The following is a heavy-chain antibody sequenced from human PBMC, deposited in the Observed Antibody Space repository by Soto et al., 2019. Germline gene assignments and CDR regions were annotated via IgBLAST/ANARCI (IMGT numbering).Heavy chain of an antibody. CDR2: ISYDGSNK. Sequence: QVQLVESGGGVVQPGRSLRLSCAASGFTFSSYAMHWVRQAPGKGLEWVTVISYDGSNKYYADSVKGRFTISRDNSKNTLYLQMNSLRAEDTAVYYCAGGEITMIVVVDYWGQGTLVTVSS. CDR3: AGGEITMIVVVDY. CDR1: GFTFSSYA. V-gene: IGHV3-30-3*01. J-gene: IGHJ4*02. D-gene: IGHD3-22*01.